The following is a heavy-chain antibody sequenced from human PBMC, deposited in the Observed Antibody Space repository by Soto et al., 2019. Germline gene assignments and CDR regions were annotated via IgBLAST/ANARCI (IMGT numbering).Heavy chain of an antibody. CDR2: IYYSGST. V-gene: IGHV4-30-4*01. J-gene: IGHJ4*02. CDR1: VGSISSGDYY. CDR3: AIFFYGSGRDCHFDF. D-gene: IGHD3-10*01. Sequence: TISRTCNGSVGSISSGDYYWISIRQPPGKGLEWIGYIYYSGSTYYNPSLKSRVTISVDTSKNQFSLKLSSVTAADTAVYYCAIFFYGSGRDCHFDFRGTATL.